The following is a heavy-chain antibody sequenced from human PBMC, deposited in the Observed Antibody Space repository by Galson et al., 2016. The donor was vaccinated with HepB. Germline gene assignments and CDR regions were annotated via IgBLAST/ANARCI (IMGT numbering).Heavy chain of an antibody. CDR3: AKDAGLLDWYFDL. V-gene: IGHV3-23*01. Sequence: SLRLSCAASGFTFSKFAMTWVRQAPGKGLQWVATIANSGYSTYYVDSVKGRFTISRDNSKNTLNLQMNSLRAEDTAMYYCAKDAGLLDWYFDLWGRGTLVTVSS. J-gene: IGHJ2*01. D-gene: IGHD1-26*01. CDR2: IANSGYST. CDR1: GFTFSKFA.